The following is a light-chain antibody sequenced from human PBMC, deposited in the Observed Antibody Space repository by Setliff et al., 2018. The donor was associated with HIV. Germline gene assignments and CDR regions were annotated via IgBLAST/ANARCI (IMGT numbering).Light chain of an antibody. Sequence: QSALTQPASVSGSPGQSITISCTGTSSDVGTYNTVYWYQQHPGKAPKLMIYDVSTRPSGVSNRFSGSKSGNTAFLTISGLQTGDEADYYCSSYTSSSTDVFGTGTKVTVL. CDR2: DVS. CDR3: SSYTSSSTDV. J-gene: IGLJ1*01. V-gene: IGLV2-14*01. CDR1: SSDVGTYNT.